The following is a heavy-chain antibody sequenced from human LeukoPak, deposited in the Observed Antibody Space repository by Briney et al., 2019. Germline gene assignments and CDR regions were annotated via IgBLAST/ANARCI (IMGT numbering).Heavy chain of an antibody. CDR2: ISASSGNT. CDR3: ARGFGVVAATISYLYYSMDV. Sequence: ASVKVSCKSSGYNFNGFAVSWVRQAPGQGLEWMGWISASSGNTKLAQRLQGRVTMTTDTSTSTAYMELRSLRSDDTAVYYCARGFGVVAATISYLYYSMDVWGKGTTVTVSS. J-gene: IGHJ6*03. V-gene: IGHV1-18*01. CDR1: GYNFNGFA. D-gene: IGHD2-15*01.